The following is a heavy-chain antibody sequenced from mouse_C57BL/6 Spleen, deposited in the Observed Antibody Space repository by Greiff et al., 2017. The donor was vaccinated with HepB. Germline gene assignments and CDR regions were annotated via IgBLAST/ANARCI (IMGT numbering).Heavy chain of an antibody. CDR3: TRLLWFAY. D-gene: IGHD2-3*01. J-gene: IGHJ3*01. Sequence: EVKLVESGGGLVQPGGSMKLSCVASGFTFSNYWMNWVRQSPEKGLEWVAQIRLKSDNYATHYAESVKGRFTISRDDSKSSVYLQMNNLRAEDTGIYYCTRLLWFAYWGQGTLVTVSA. V-gene: IGHV6-3*01. CDR2: IRLKSDNYAT. CDR1: GFTFSNYW.